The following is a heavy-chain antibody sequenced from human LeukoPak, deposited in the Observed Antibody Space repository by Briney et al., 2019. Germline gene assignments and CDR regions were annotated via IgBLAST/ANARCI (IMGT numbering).Heavy chain of an antibody. V-gene: IGHV4-39*01. CDR1: GGSISSSSYY. CDR3: ARRYCSGGSCYFDY. D-gene: IGHD2-15*01. CDR2: IYYSGST. J-gene: IGHJ4*02. Sequence: PSETLSLTCTVPGGSISSSSYYWGWIRQPPGKGLEWIGSIYYSGSTYYNPSLKSRVTISVDTSKNQFSLKLSSVTAADTAVYYCARRYCSGGSCYFDYWGQGTLVTVSS.